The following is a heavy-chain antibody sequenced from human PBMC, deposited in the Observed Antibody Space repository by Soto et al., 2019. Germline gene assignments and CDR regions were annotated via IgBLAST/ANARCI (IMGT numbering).Heavy chain of an antibody. CDR3: ARVITYYYDSSGYPGDYFDY. CDR1: GVTFSSYS. D-gene: IGHD3-22*01. Sequence: GGSLRLSWAASGVTFSSYSMNWVRQAQGKGLEWVSSISSSSSYIYYADSVKGRSTISRDNAKNSLYLQMNSLRAEDTAVYYCARVITYYYDSSGYPGDYFDYWGQGTLVTVSS. CDR2: ISSSSSYI. V-gene: IGHV3-21*01. J-gene: IGHJ4*02.